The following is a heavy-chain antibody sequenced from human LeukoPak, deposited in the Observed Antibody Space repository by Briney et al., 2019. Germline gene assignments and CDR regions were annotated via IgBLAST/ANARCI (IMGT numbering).Heavy chain of an antibody. CDR2: ISSSGSTI. V-gene: IGHV3-48*03. CDR3: AVGQWLVGNY. D-gene: IGHD6-19*01. J-gene: IGHJ4*02. Sequence: GGSLRHSCAASGFTFSSYEMNWVRQAPGKGLEWVSYISSSGSTIYYADSVKGRFTISRDNAKNSLYLQMNSLRAEDTAVYYCAVGQWLVGNYWGQGTLVTVSS. CDR1: GFTFSSYE.